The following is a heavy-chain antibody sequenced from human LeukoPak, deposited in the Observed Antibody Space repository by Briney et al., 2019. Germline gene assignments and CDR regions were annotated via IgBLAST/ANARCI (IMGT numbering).Heavy chain of an antibody. V-gene: IGHV1-2*02. D-gene: IGHD3-10*01. CDR2: INPNSGGT. CDR1: GYTFTVYY. J-gene: IGHJ4*02. CDR3: ARTYYYGSGSYAFDY. Sequence: ASVRVSSMASGYTFTVYYMHWVRQAPGQGLEWMGWINPNSGGTNYAQKFQGRVTMTRDTSISTAYMELSRLRSDDTAVYYCARTYYYGSGSYAFDYWGQGTLLTVSS.